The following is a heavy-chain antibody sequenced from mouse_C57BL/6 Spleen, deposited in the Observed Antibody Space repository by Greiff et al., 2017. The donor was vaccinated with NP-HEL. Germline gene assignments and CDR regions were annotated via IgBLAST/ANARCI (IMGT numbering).Heavy chain of an antibody. J-gene: IGHJ1*03. CDR1: GYTFTSYW. CDR2: INPSNGGT. CDR3: ARSPYYYGSTYWYFDV. V-gene: IGHV1-53*01. Sequence: QVQLQQPGTELVKPGASVKLSCKASGYTFTSYWMHWVKQRPGQGLEWIGNINPSNGGTNYNEKFKSKATLTVDKSSSTAYMQPSSLTSEDSAVYYCARSPYYYGSTYWYFDVWGTGTTVTVSS. D-gene: IGHD1-1*01.